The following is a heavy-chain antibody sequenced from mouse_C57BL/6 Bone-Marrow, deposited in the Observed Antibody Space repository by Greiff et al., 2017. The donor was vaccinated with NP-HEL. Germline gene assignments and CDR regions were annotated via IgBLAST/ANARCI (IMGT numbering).Heavy chain of an antibody. J-gene: IGHJ1*03. CDR1: GFTFSDYY. CDR3: ARRFNCYFDV. CDR2: ISNGGGST. Sequence: EVMLVESGGGLVQPGGSLKLSCAASGFTFSDYYMYWVRQTPEKRLEWVAYISNGGGSTYYPDNVKGRVTISRANAKNTLYLQMSRLDADDTAMYYCARRFNCYFDVWGTGTTVTVSS. V-gene: IGHV5-12*01.